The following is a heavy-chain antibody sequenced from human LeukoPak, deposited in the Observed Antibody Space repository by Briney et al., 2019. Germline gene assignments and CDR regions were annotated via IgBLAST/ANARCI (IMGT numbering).Heavy chain of an antibody. D-gene: IGHD6-13*01. V-gene: IGHV4-59*08. Sequence: PSETLSLTCTVSGGSISSYYWSWIRQPPGKGLEWIGYIYYSGSTNYNPSLKSRVTISVDTSKNQFSLKLSSVTAADTAVYYCASQTGGSSSWSSSIFDYWGQGTLVTVSS. CDR2: IYYSGST. J-gene: IGHJ4*02. CDR3: ASQTGGSSSWSSSIFDY. CDR1: GGSISSYY.